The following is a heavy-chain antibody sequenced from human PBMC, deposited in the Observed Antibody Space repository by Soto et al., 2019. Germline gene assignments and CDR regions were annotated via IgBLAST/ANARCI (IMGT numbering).Heavy chain of an antibody. CDR1: GFTYSSYA. CDR2: STDSGGST. J-gene: IGHJ4*02. V-gene: IGHV3-23*01. Sequence: GGSLRLSCVASGFTYSSYAMSWVRQAPEKGLEGVAASTDSGGSTYYADSGKGRFTISRDNSPTTLYLQMISLRAEDTALYYCAKGSRSSRPYYFDYWGQGTLVTVSS. CDR3: AKGSRSSRPYYFDY. D-gene: IGHD6-6*01.